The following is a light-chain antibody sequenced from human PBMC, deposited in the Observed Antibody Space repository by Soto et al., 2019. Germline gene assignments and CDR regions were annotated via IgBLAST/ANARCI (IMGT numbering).Light chain of an antibody. CDR1: QSVSSD. V-gene: IGKV3-15*01. CDR3: QQYNNWPLT. CDR2: GAS. Sequence: EIVLTQSPATLSVSPGERATLSCRASQSVSSDLAWFQQKPGQAPRLLIYGASTSATGIPARFSGSGSGTEFTLTISSLQSEDVAIYYCQQYNNWPLTFGGGTKGEIK. J-gene: IGKJ4*01.